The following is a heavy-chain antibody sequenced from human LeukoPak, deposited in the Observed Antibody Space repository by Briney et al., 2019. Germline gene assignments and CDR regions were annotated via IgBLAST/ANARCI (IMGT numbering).Heavy chain of an antibody. Sequence: SETLSLTCTVSGGSINNYYRSWIRQPPGKGLEWIGYIYYSGSTNYNPSLKSRVTISVDTSKNQFSLKLSSVTAADTALYYCARVSCCLPYNWFDPWGQGTLVIVSS. CDR2: IYYSGST. J-gene: IGHJ5*02. D-gene: IGHD5/OR15-5a*01. V-gene: IGHV4-59*08. CDR1: GGSINNYY. CDR3: ARVSCCLPYNWFDP.